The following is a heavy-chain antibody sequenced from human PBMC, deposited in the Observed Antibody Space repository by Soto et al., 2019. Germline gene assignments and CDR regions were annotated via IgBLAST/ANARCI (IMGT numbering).Heavy chain of an antibody. Sequence: LSLTCAVSGYSISSGYHWGCIRQPPGKGLEWIGIINHSENTYYNPSLKSRVTMSVDTSKNQFSLNLSSVTAADTAIYYCAGRYSTTHRSFDYWGQGALVTVPS. CDR1: GYSISSGYH. CDR3: AGRYSTTHRSFDY. V-gene: IGHV4-38-2*01. D-gene: IGHD5-12*01. J-gene: IGHJ4*02. CDR2: INHSENT.